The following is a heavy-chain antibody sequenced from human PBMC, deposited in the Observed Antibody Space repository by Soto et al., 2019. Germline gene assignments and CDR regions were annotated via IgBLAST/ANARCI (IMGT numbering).Heavy chain of an antibody. D-gene: IGHD3-10*01. Sequence: EVQLVESGGGLVQPGRSLRLSCVGSGFTFNDYAMHWVRQAPGKGLEWVAGISWFSGSEGYADSVRGRFTISRDHANKSLYLQMDRPTSGGTGFHHRGMAPGRPGQILGKIDYRGRGTLVTVSS. CDR2: ISWFSGSE. CDR1: GFTFNDYA. CDR3: GMAPGRPGQILGKIDY. J-gene: IGHJ4*02. V-gene: IGHV3-9*01.